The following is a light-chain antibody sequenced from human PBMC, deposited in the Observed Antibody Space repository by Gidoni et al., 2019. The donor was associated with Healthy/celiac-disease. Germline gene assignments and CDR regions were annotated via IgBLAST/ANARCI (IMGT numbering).Light chain of an antibody. CDR3: QQYTNWPSLT. CDR2: GAS. CDR1: QSVSSN. J-gene: IGKJ1*01. Sequence: ERVMTQSPATMSVSPGERATLSCRASQSVSSNLAWYQQKPGQAPRLLLYGASTRATGIPARFSGSGSGTEFTLTISSLQSEDFAVYYCQQYTNWPSLTFGQGTKVEIK. V-gene: IGKV3-15*01.